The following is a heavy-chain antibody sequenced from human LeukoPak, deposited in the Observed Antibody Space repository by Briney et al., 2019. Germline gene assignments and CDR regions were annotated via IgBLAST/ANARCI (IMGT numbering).Heavy chain of an antibody. V-gene: IGHV3-15*01. J-gene: IGHJ4*02. CDR1: GFTFSSYW. CDR3: TTNPGSWGDF. Sequence: GGSLRLSCAASGFTFSSYWMSWVRQAPGKGLEWVAHIKSETNGGTADYAAAVEGRFTISRDDSKNTLYLQMNSLKIEDTAVYFCTTNPGSWGDFWGQGSLVTVSS. D-gene: IGHD2-15*01. CDR2: IKSETNGGTA.